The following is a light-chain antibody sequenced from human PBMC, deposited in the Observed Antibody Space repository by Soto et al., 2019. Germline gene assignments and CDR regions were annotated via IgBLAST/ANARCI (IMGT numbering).Light chain of an antibody. CDR2: EGS. CDR1: SSDVGSYNL. J-gene: IGLJ1*01. Sequence: QPVLTQPASVSGSPGQSITISCTGTSSDVGSYNLVSWYQQHPGKAPKLMIYEGSKRPSGVSNRFSGSKSGNTASLTISGLQAEDEADYYCCSYAGSSTLGVFGTGTKVTVL. V-gene: IGLV2-23*01. CDR3: CSYAGSSTLGV.